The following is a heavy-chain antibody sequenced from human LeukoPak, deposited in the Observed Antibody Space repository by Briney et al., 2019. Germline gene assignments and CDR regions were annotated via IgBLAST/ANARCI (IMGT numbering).Heavy chain of an antibody. J-gene: IGHJ5*02. V-gene: IGHV4-34*01. CDR2: INHSGST. Sequence: SETLSLTCAVYGGSFSGYYWSWIRQPPGKGLEWIGEINHSGSTNYNPSLKSRVTISVDTSKNQFSLELSSVTAADTAVYYCARVTGTITKASFDPWGQGTLVTVSS. CDR3: ARVTGTITKASFDP. CDR1: GGSFSGYY. D-gene: IGHD1-7*01.